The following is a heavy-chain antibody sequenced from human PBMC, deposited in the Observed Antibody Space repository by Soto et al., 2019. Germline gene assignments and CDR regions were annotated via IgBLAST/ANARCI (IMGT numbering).Heavy chain of an antibody. V-gene: IGHV3-33*01. D-gene: IGHD2-21*02. Sequence: GGSLRLSCAPSGFTFSSYAMHWVRQPPGKGLEWVAVIWDDGSSEFYADSVKGRFTISRDNSKNTLYLQMNSLRAEDTAVYYCARDPGDPRSYYFDYWGQGTLVTVSS. CDR3: ARDPGDPRSYYFDY. J-gene: IGHJ4*02. CDR2: IWDDGSSE. CDR1: GFTFSSYA.